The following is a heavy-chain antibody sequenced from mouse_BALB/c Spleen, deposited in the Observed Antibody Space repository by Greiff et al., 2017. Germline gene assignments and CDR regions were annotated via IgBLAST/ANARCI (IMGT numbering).Heavy chain of an antibody. J-gene: IGHJ3*01. V-gene: IGHV5-17*02. CDR3: ARPDGYYFAY. D-gene: IGHD2-3*01. CDR1: GFTFSSVG. CDR2: ISSGSSTI. Sequence: EVKLMESGGGLVQPGGSRKLSCAASGFTFSSVGMHWVRQAPEKGLEWVAYISSGSSTIYYADTVKGRFTISRDNPKNTLFLQMTSLRSEDTAMYYCARPDGYYFAYWGQGTLVTVSA.